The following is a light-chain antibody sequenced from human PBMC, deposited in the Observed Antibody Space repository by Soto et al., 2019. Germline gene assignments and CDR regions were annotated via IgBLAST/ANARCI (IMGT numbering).Light chain of an antibody. V-gene: IGKV3-20*01. CDR1: QSISSSY. Sequence: EIVMTQSPDTVSVSPGDRATLSCRASQSISSSYLAWYQQKPGQAPRLLIYGASSGTTGIPDRFSGSGSGTDFTLTISRLEPEDFAVYYCQQYGRSPWTFGQGTKVDI. CDR3: QQYGRSPWT. J-gene: IGKJ1*01. CDR2: GAS.